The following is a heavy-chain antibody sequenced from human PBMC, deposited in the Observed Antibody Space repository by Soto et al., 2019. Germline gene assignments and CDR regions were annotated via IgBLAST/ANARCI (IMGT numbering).Heavy chain of an antibody. CDR3: ARDQADIVVGTTLYYYYGMDV. CDR1: GFTFSSYS. J-gene: IGHJ6*02. Sequence: EVQLVESGGGLVQPGGSLRLSCVASGFTFSSYSMNWVRQAPGKGLEWVSYISSTSSTIYYADFVKGRFTISRDNAKNSLYLQMNSLRAEDTAVYYCARDQADIVVGTTLYYYYGMDVWGQGATVTVSS. D-gene: IGHD3-22*01. V-gene: IGHV3-48*01. CDR2: ISSTSSTI.